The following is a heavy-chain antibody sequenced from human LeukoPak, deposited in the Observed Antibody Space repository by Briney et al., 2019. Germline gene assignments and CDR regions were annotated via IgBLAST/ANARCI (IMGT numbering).Heavy chain of an antibody. V-gene: IGHV3-48*03. CDR2: ISSSGSTI. CDR3: ARVAPQQWLVVGGWFDP. Sequence: PGGSLRLSCAASGFTFSSYEMNWVRQAPGKGLEWVSYISSSGSTIYYADSVKGRFTISRDNAKNSLYLQMNSLRAEETAVYYCARVAPQQWLVVGGWFDPWGQGTLVTVSS. CDR1: GFTFSSYE. J-gene: IGHJ5*02. D-gene: IGHD6-19*01.